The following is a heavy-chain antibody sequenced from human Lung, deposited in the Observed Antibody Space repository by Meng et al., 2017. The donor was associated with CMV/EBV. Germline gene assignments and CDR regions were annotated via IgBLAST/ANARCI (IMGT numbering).Heavy chain of an antibody. CDR1: GGNFSSYA. Sequence: SGGNFSSYAISWVRQAPGQGLEWMGGIIPIFGTANYAQKFQGRVTITTDESTSTAYMELSSLRSEDTAVYYCARGMDDYSNYNWFDPWGQGTLVTVSS. CDR3: ARGMDDYSNYNWFDP. D-gene: IGHD4-11*01. J-gene: IGHJ5*02. V-gene: IGHV1-69*05. CDR2: IIPIFGTA.